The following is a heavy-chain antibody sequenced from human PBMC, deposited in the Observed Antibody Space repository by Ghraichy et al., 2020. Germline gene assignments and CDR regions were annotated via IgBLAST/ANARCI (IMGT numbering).Heavy chain of an antibody. CDR2: LSGSGGSA. Sequence: GGSLRLSCAASGFTFSSSAMSWVRQTPGKGLEWVSSLSGSGGSAYYADSVKGRFTISRDNSKNTLFLQMNSLRAEDTASYYCAKNGLTAADPENWFDPWGQGTLVTVSS. CDR3: AKNGLTAADPENWFDP. CDR1: GFTFSSSA. V-gene: IGHV3-23*01. D-gene: IGHD6-13*01. J-gene: IGHJ5*02.